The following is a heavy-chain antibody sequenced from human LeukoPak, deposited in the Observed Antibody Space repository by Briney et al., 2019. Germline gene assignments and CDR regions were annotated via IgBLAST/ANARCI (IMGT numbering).Heavy chain of an antibody. J-gene: IGHJ4*02. CDR2: ISYDGSNK. V-gene: IGHV3-30-3*02. D-gene: IGHD6-6*01. CDR3: AKQPRYSSSSGVLYYFDY. CDR1: GFTFSSYA. Sequence: QAGGSLRLSCAASGFTFSSYAMHWVRQAPGKGLEWVAVISYDGSNKYYADSVKGRFTISRDNSKNTLYLQMNSLRAEDTAVYYCAKQPRYSSSSGVLYYFDYWGQGTLVTVSS.